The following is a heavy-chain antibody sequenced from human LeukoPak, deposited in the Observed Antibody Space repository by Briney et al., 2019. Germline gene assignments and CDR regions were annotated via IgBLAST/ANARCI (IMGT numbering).Heavy chain of an antibody. CDR2: IKQDGSDK. CDR1: GFNFGSYW. D-gene: IGHD2-21*01. CDR3: LGDPYMGY. V-gene: IGHV3-7*01. Sequence: PGGSLRLACAASGFNFGSYWMSWVRQAPGKGLEWVANIKQDGSDKSYMDSVKGRFTISRDNGKSSLYLQMNSLRGEDTAVYYCLGDPYMGYWGQGTLVTVSS. J-gene: IGHJ4*02.